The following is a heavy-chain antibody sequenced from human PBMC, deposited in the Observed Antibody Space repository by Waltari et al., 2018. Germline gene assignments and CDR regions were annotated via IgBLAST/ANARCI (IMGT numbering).Heavy chain of an antibody. Sequence: QVQLVESGGGVVQPGRSLRLSCAASGFTFSSYGMPWVRQATGKALEWVAVISYDGSNKYYADSVKGRFTISRDNSKNTLYLQMNSLRAEDTAVYYCAKDRGLNIWGSWRYYGMDVWGQGTTVTVSS. J-gene: IGHJ6*02. D-gene: IGHD6-13*01. CDR3: AKDRGLNIWGSWRYYGMDV. CDR2: ISYDGSNK. CDR1: GFTFSSYG. V-gene: IGHV3-30*18.